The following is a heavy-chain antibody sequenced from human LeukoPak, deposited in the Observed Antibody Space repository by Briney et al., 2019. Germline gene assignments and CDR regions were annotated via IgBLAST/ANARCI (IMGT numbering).Heavy chain of an antibody. D-gene: IGHD6-13*01. V-gene: IGHV4-59*01. J-gene: IGHJ4*02. CDR3: ARGLYSSSWYYYFDY. CDR1: GGSISTYY. Sequence: SETLSLTCTVSGGSISTYYWSWIRQPPGKGLEWMGYIYYSGSTNYNPSLKSRVTISVDTSKNQFSLKLRSVTAADTAVYYCARGLYSSSWYYYFDYWGQGTLVTVCS. CDR2: IYYSGST.